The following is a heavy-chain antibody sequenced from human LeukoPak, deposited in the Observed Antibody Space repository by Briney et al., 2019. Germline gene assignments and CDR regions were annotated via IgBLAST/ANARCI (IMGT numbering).Heavy chain of an antibody. J-gene: IGHJ4*02. Sequence: SGGSLRLSCAGSGFTFGGYGMHWFRQTPGKGLEWVAVIAYDGSRAFYADSVKRRFTISRDNSKNTMSVQMDDLRAEDTAVYYCTRYNNDHFDYWGQGTLVTVSS. V-gene: IGHV3-33*01. CDR3: TRYNNDHFDY. D-gene: IGHD1-14*01. CDR1: GFTFGGYG. CDR2: IAYDGSRA.